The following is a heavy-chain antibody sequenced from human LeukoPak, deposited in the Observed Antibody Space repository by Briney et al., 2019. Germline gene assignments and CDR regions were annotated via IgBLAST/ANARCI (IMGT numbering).Heavy chain of an antibody. CDR3: ARDLYYYDSSESPRDI. Sequence: SETQSLTCTVSGGSISSGDYYWSWIRQPPGKGLEWIGYIYYSGSTYYNPSLKSRVTISVDTSKNQFSLKLSSVTAADTAVYYCARDLYYYDSSESPRDIWGQGTMVTVSS. D-gene: IGHD3-22*01. CDR1: GGSISSGDYY. V-gene: IGHV4-30-4*01. J-gene: IGHJ3*02. CDR2: IYYSGST.